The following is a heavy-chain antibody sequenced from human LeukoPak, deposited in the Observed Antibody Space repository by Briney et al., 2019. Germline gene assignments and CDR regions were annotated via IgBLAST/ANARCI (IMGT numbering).Heavy chain of an antibody. J-gene: IGHJ4*02. Sequence: SVKVSCKASGGTFSSYAISWVRQAPGQGLEWMGRIIPIFGTANYAQKFQGRVTITTDESTSTAYMELSSLRSEDTAVYYCARNIDILTDPYYFDYWGQGTLVTVSS. CDR2: IIPIFGTA. CDR1: GGTFSSYA. V-gene: IGHV1-69*05. CDR3: ARNIDILTDPYYFDY. D-gene: IGHD3-9*01.